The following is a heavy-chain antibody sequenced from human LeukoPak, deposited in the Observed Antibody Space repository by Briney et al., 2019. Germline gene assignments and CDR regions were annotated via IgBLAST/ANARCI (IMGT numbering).Heavy chain of an antibody. CDR1: GDSVSSNSVA. V-gene: IGHV6-1*01. D-gene: IGHD6-13*01. CDR2: TYYRSKWYT. CDR3: ARIKQQLADY. Sequence: SQTLSLTYAISGDSVSSNSVAWNWIRQSPSRGLEWLGRTYYRSKWYTDYAESVKSRITINPDTSKNQFSLQLNSMTPEDTAVYYCARIKQQLADYWGQGTLVTVSS. J-gene: IGHJ4*02.